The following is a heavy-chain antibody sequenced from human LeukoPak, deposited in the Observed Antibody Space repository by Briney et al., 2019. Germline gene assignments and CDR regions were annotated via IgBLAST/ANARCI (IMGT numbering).Heavy chain of an antibody. CDR3: ARKVLRWYPFDY. Sequence: PSETLSLTCTVSGGSITSYYWSWIRQPPGKGLEWIGYIYYSGSTNYNPSLKSRVTISVDTSKNQFSLKLSSVTAADTAVYYCARKVLRWYPFDYWGQGTLVTVSS. V-gene: IGHV4-59*01. J-gene: IGHJ4*02. CDR2: IYYSGST. CDR1: GGSITSYY. D-gene: IGHD4-23*01.